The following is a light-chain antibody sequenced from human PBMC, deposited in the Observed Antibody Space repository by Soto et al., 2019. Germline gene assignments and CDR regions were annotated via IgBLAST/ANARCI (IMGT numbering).Light chain of an antibody. J-gene: IGKJ1*01. CDR1: QSISSW. CDR3: QQYNSYWT. CDR2: KAS. V-gene: IGKV1-5*03. Sequence: DIQMTQSPSTRSASVGDRVTITCRASQSISSWLAWYQQKPGKAPKLLIYKASTLKSGVPSRFSGSGSGTEFTLTISSLQPDDFATYYCQQYNSYWTFGQGTKVDNK.